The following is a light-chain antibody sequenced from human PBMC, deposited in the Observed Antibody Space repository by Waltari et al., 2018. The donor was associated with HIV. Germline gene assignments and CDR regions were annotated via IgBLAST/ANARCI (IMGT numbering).Light chain of an antibody. CDR1: QDISRS. J-gene: IGKJ4*01. V-gene: IGKV1-12*01. CDR2: AAS. CDR3: QQADSLPLT. Sequence: DIQLTQSPSYVSASVGDTVTVTCRPSQDISRSLAWSQQKPGKAPELLTFAASTLQSGVSSRFSGSGSGTSFTLTINTLRTEDLATYYCQQADSLPLTFGGGTKVEI.